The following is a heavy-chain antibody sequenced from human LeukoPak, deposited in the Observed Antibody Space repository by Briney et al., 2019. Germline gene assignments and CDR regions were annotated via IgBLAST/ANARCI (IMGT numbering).Heavy chain of an antibody. Sequence: SVTLSLTCTVSGGSISSSSYYWGWIRQPPGKGLEWIGNIYYSGRTYYNPSLKSRVTISVDTSKNQFSLKLSSVTATDTAVYYCARGVSMIVVVIHDWYFDLWGRGTLVTVSS. CDR1: GGSISSSSYY. D-gene: IGHD3-22*01. V-gene: IGHV4-39*01. CDR2: IYYSGRT. J-gene: IGHJ2*01. CDR3: ARGVSMIVVVIHDWYFDL.